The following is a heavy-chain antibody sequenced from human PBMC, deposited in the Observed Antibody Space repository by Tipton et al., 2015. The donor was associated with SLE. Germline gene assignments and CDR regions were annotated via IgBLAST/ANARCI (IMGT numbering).Heavy chain of an antibody. CDR2: ISWDGGSN. D-gene: IGHD5-12*01. CDR1: GFTFDDYA. V-gene: IGHV3-43D*03. Sequence: SLRLSCAASGFTFDDYAMHWVRQAPGKGLEWVSLISWDGGSNYYADSVKGRFTISRDNSKNSLYLQMNSLRAEDTALYYCAKDTLLYSGYDSYYYGMDVWGQGTTVTVSS. J-gene: IGHJ6*02. CDR3: AKDTLLYSGYDSYYYGMDV.